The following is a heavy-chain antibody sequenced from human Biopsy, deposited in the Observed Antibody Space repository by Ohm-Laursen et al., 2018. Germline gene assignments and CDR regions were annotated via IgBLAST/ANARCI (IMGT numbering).Heavy chain of an antibody. CDR3: ARTPGKAVAGRFLDL. CDR1: GGSTNDYF. D-gene: IGHD6-19*01. J-gene: IGHJ2*01. Sequence: GTLSLTCSVSGGSTNDYFWSWIRQPAGETLEWIGRIYSSGGSSYNPSLKSRISMSMDTSNNQFSLTLTAVTAADTAVYYCARTPGKAVAGRFLDLWGRGTLVTVSS. CDR2: IYSSGGS. V-gene: IGHV4-4*07.